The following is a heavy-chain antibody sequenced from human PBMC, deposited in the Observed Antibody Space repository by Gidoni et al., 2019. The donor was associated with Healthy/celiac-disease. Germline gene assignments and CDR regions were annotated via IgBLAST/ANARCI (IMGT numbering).Heavy chain of an antibody. J-gene: IGHJ4*02. Sequence: QVQLVQSGAEVKKPGASVKVSCKASGYTFTSYYMHWVRQAPGQGVEWKGIINPSGGSPNYGTKFQGRVTMTRDTSTSTVYMELSSLRSEDTAVYYCARDMKPGPGLEWTTIDYWGQGTLVTVSS. V-gene: IGHV1-46*01. D-gene: IGHD3-3*01. CDR3: ARDMKPGPGLEWTTIDY. CDR1: GYTFTSYY. CDR2: INPSGGSP.